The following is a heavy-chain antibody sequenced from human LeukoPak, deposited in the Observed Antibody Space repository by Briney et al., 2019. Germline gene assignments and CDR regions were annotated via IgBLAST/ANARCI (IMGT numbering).Heavy chain of an antibody. Sequence: ASVKVSCKASGYTFTSYGISWVRQAPGQGLEWMGWISAYNGNTNYAQKLQGRVTMTTDTSTSTAHMELRSLRSDDTAVYYCARVGILTGYYYYYGMDVWGQGTTVTVSS. V-gene: IGHV1-18*01. D-gene: IGHD3-9*01. CDR1: GYTFTSYG. CDR2: ISAYNGNT. J-gene: IGHJ6*02. CDR3: ARVGILTGYYYYYGMDV.